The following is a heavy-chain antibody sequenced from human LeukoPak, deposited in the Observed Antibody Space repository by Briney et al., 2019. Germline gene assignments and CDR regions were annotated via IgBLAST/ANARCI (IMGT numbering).Heavy chain of an antibody. CDR1: GFTFTNAW. V-gene: IGHV3-11*05. J-gene: IGHJ3*02. Sequence: GGSLRLSCAASGFTFTNAWMHWVRQAPGKGLEWVSYISNSGSSTNYADSVKGRFTISRDNAKNSLYLEMYSLRAEDTALYYCARDLLGFMATSDAFDIWGQGTTVTVSS. CDR3: ARDLLGFMATSDAFDI. CDR2: ISNSGSST. D-gene: IGHD5-24*01.